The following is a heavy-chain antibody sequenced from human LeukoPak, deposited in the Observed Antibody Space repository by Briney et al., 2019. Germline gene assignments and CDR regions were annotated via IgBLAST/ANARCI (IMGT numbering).Heavy chain of an antibody. V-gene: IGHV1-2*04. J-gene: IGHJ3*01. CDR1: GYTFTDYY. CDR2: VNPDSGGT. Sequence: ASVKVSCKASGYTFTDYYIHWVRQAPGQGLEWMGWVNPDSGGTHYTQKFQDWVTMTSDTSISTAYMELPSLRSDDTAVYYCAKDGAYPDAFDVWGQGTMVTVSS. CDR3: AKDGAYPDAFDV. D-gene: IGHD3-10*01.